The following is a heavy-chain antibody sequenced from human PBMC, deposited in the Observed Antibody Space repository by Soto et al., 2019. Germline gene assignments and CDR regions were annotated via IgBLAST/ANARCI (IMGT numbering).Heavy chain of an antibody. J-gene: IGHJ5*02. CDR1: GFTFRSFT. D-gene: IGHD6-13*01. CDR2: ISSNSAYI. V-gene: IGHV3-21*01. CDR3: TRDASRDSSARGWFDP. Sequence: GGSLRLSCAASGFTFRSFTMNWVRQAPGKGLEWVSTISSNSAYIYYTDALRGRFTISRDNAKNSLHLQMNSLRAEDTAVYYCTRDASRDSSARGWFDPWGQGTLVTVSS.